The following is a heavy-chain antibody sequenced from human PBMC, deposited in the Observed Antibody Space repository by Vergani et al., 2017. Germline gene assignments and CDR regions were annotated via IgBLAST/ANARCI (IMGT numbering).Heavy chain of an antibody. Sequence: QVQLQESGPGLVKPSETLSLTCTVSGGSISSYYWSWIRQPPGKGLEWIGYIYYSGSTNYNPSLKSRVTISVDTSKNQFSLKLSSVTAADTAVYYCARETSRDSLTGYSYDAFDIWGQGTMVTVSS. CDR1: GGSISSYY. CDR2: IYYSGST. V-gene: IGHV4-59*01. J-gene: IGHJ3*02. CDR3: ARETSRDSLTGYSYDAFDI. D-gene: IGHD3-9*01.